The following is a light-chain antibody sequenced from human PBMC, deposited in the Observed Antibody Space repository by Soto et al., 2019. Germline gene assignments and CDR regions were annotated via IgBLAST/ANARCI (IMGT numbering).Light chain of an antibody. CDR1: SSDIGTYNY. Sequence: QSVLTQPASVSGSPGQSITISCTGTSSDIGTYNYVSWYQHHPGKAPKLVISEVTNRPSGVSDRFSASKSGNSASLTISGLQAEDEADYYCTSYTSSDTLLFGGGTKLTVL. V-gene: IGLV2-14*01. CDR2: EVT. CDR3: TSYTSSDTLL. J-gene: IGLJ2*01.